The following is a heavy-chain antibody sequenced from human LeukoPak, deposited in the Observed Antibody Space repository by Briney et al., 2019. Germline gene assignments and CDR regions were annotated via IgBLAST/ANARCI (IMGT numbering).Heavy chain of an antibody. D-gene: IGHD1-26*01. V-gene: IGHV3-48*01. CDR2: ISGRSSTI. CDR3: ARDRLTSGSYFFDY. CDR1: AFTFSDYS. Sequence: PGGSLRLSCAASAFTFSDYSMNWVRQAPGKGLEWISYISGRSSTIYYADSVRGRFTISRDNAKNSMYLQMNSLRAEDTAVYYCARDRLTSGSYFFDYWGQRTLVTVSS. J-gene: IGHJ4*02.